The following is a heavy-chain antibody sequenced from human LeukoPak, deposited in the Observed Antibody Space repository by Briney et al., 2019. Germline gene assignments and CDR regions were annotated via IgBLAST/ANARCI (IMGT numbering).Heavy chain of an antibody. CDR3: AREPGPGYFDY. V-gene: IGHV3-23*01. J-gene: IGHJ4*02. Sequence: GGSLRLSCAASGFTFSNYAMSWVRQAPGKGLEWVSTLSGTGGSTYYADSVKGRFTISRDNSRNTLYLQMNSLRAEDTAVYYCAREPGPGYFDYWGQGTLVTVSS. CDR2: LSGTGGST. CDR1: GFTFSNYA. D-gene: IGHD1-14*01.